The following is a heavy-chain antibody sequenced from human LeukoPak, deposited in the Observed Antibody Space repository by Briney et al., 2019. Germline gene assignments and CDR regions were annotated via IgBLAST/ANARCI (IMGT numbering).Heavy chain of an antibody. CDR3: ARGYGYNSEY. J-gene: IGHJ4*02. Sequence: TASETLSLTRSVSGGAISTFYWIWIRQPPGKGLEWIGCIQNSGSTEYNPSLESRVTISVDRSRNQFSLKLTSVTAADTAVYFCARGYGYNSEYWGQGTLVTVSP. V-gene: IGHV4-59*13. D-gene: IGHD5-24*01. CDR2: IQNSGST. CDR1: GGAISTFY.